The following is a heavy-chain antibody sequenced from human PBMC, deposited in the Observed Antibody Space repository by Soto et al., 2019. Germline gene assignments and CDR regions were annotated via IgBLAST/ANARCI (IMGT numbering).Heavy chain of an antibody. D-gene: IGHD3-3*01. V-gene: IGHV4-34*01. CDR2: INHSGNT. CDR1: GGSFSGYY. J-gene: IGHJ5*02. CDR3: AGGRRVFGPQTRTLNWFDP. Sequence: QVQLQQWGAGLLKPSETLSLTCAVYGGSFSGYYWSWIRQPPGKGLEWSGEINHSGNTNYNPSLKSRFTISVDTSKNQFSLKLSSVTAADTAVYYCAGGRRVFGPQTRTLNWFDPWGQGTLVTVSS.